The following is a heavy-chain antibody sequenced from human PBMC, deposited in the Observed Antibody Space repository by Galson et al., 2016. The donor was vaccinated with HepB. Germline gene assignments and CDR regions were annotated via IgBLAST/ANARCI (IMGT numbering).Heavy chain of an antibody. CDR3: AGYYDILTGYYGY. J-gene: IGHJ4*02. Sequence: SLRLSCAASGFTFSNYWMNWVRQAPGKGLEWVANIKQDGSEKYYVDSVKGRFTISRDNAKNSLYLQMNSLRAEDTAVYYCAGYYDILTGYYGYWGQGTLVTVSS. CDR2: IKQDGSEK. V-gene: IGHV3-7*01. CDR1: GFTFSNYW. D-gene: IGHD3-9*01.